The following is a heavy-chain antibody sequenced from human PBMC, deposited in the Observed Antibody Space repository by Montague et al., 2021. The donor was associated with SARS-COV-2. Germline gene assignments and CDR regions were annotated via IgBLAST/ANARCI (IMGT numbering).Heavy chain of an antibody. V-gene: IGHV4-39*07. J-gene: IGHJ4*02. CDR3: AREGGWLSRGSYYFDY. CDR2: IDYSGST. Sequence: SETLSLTCTVSGGSISSSSYYWGWIRQPPGKGLEWIGSIDYSGSTYYNPSVKSRVTISVDTSKTQFSLKLSSVTAADTAVYYCAREGGWLSRGSYYFDYWGQGTLDTVSP. CDR1: GGSISSSSYY. D-gene: IGHD3-22*01.